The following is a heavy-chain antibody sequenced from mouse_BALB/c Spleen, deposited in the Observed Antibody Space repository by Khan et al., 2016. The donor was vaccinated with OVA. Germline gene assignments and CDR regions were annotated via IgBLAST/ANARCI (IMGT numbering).Heavy chain of an antibody. CDR2: INTYTGEP. CDR3: AIYGNYEAFGWYFDV. J-gene: IGHJ1*01. D-gene: IGHD2-1*01. CDR1: GYTFTNYG. Sequence: QIQLVQSGPELKKPGETVKISCKASGYTFTNYGMNWVKQAPGKGLKWMGWINTYTGEPTYADDFKGRFAFSLESSARLADLQHNNLKNEDMATYVWAIYGNYEAFGWYFDVWGAGTTVTVSS. V-gene: IGHV9-1*02.